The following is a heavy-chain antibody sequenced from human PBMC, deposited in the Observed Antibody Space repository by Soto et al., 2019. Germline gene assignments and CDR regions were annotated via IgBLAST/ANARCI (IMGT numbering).Heavy chain of an antibody. V-gene: IGHV1-69*01. J-gene: IGHJ4*02. CDR1: GGTFSSYA. CDR3: AGEMGRGAMDPRGGDY. CDR2: IIPIFGTA. D-gene: IGHD5-18*01. Sequence: QVQLVQSGAEVKKPGSSVKVSCKASGGTFSSYAISWVRQAPGQGLEWMGGIIPIFGTANYAQKFQGRVTITADESTSTAYREWRSLRSEDTAVDYGAGEMGRGAMDPRGGDYWGQGTLVTVSS.